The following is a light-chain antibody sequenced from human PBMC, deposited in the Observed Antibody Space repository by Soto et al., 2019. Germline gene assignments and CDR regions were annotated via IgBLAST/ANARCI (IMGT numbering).Light chain of an antibody. CDR3: LQHHSYPYT. J-gene: IGKJ2*01. Sequence: DIQMTQSPSATSASVGDRVTITCRASQGIRTSLAWFQQRAGEGPKRLIYAASTLESGVPSRFSGSASGTEFTLTISTLQPEDFATYYCLQHHSYPYTFGQGTELEI. CDR2: AAS. V-gene: IGKV1-17*03. CDR1: QGIRTS.